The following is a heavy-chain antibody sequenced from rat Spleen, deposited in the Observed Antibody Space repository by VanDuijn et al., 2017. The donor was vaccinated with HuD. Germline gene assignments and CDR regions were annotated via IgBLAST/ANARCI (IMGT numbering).Heavy chain of an antibody. CDR1: GFTFSRSA. CDR3: ATDPVARYVMDA. V-gene: IGHV5-20*01. J-gene: IGHJ4*01. Sequence: EVQLVESGGGLVQPGRSLKLSCAASGFTFSRSAMAWVRQAPTKGLEWVATISYDGGSTYYRDSVKGRFTISRENAKSSLYLQMDSLRSEDTATYYCATDPVARYVMDAWGQGASVTVSS. CDR2: ISYDGGST.